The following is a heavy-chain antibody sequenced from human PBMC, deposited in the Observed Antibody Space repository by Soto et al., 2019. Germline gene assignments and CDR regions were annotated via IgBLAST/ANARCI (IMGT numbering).Heavy chain of an antibody. CDR1: GYAFTTSA. Sequence: QVHRVQSGAEVQKPGASVRISCQASGYAFTTSAIHWVRQAPGQSLEWMGWINPATGDTKYSQNVRGRVTFALDTSATTAYMDLRSLASHDTAVYYCARASGRSKLLPFYFDPWGQGTQVTVSS. CDR3: ARASGRSKLLPFYFDP. J-gene: IGHJ5*02. D-gene: IGHD1-26*01. CDR2: INPATGDT. V-gene: IGHV1-3*01.